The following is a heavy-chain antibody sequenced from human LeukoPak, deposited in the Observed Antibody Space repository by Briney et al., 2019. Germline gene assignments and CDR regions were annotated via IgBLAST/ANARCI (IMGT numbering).Heavy chain of an antibody. CDR3: ASPVLLIRGVTVDY. D-gene: IGHD3-10*01. V-gene: IGHV3-69-1*02. Sequence: GGSLRLSCVASGFTFRSYSMNWVRQAPGKGLEWVSAIDPSSTIYYADSVKGRFTVSRDNAKNSLYLQMNSLRAEDTAVYYCASPVLLIRGVTVDYWGQGTLVTVSS. CDR2: IDPSSTI. J-gene: IGHJ4*02. CDR1: GFTFRSYS.